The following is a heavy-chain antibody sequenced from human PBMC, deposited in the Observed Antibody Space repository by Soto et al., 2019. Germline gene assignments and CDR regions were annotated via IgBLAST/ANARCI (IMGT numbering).Heavy chain of an antibody. D-gene: IGHD3-22*01. CDR1: GFSLTTSGVG. CDR3: ARAPFYYLDSRGYVDY. V-gene: IGHV2-5*01. CDR2: IYWNDDK. Sequence: QITLKESGPTLVKPTQTLTLTCTFSGFSLTTSGVGVGWIRQPPGKALEWLALIYWNDDKYYSPFMENRLTVTKDTSNYQVVFTMTNMDPVDTATYYCARAPFYYLDSRGYVDYWGQGTLVTVSA. J-gene: IGHJ4*02.